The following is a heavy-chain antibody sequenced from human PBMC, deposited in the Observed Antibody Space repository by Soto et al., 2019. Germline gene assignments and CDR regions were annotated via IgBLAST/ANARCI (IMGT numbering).Heavy chain of an antibody. CDR1: GASISSSSY. D-gene: IGHD6-13*01. J-gene: IGHJ6*02. V-gene: IGHV4-39*01. CDR2: IYSIGST. CDR3: RRSSRYSTDV. Sequence: QLQLQESGPGLVKPSETLSLTCTVSGASISSSSYWGWIRQPPGKGLEWIGSIYSIGSTYYNPSLRRRVDMAVETSKNQLSLPRSSVTADYAAVYYCRRSSRYSTDVWGQGTTVTVSS.